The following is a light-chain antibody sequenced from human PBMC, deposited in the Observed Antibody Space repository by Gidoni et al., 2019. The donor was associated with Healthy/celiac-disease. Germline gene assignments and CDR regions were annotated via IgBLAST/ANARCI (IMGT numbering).Light chain of an antibody. V-gene: IGKV1-39*01. CDR3: QQSYSTPFT. J-gene: IGKJ3*01. Sequence: DIQMTQSPSSLSASVGDRVTITCRASQSISSYLNWYQQKPGKAPKLLIYAASSLQSGVPSRFSGSASGAYFTLTISSLQQEDFATYYCQQSYSTPFTFGPGTKVDIK. CDR1: QSISSY. CDR2: AAS.